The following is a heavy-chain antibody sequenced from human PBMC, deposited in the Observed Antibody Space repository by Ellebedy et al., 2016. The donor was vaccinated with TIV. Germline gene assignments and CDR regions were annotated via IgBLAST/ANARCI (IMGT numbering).Heavy chain of an antibody. CDR3: ARVEPFYCSSTSCKNLGSDY. CDR2: ISSSSSYI. J-gene: IGHJ4*02. CDR1: GFTFNSYS. V-gene: IGHV3-21*01. Sequence: GESLKISXAASGFTFNSYSMNWVRQAPAKGLEWVSSISSSSSYIYYADSVKGRFTISRDNAKNSLYLQMNSLRAEDTAVYYCARVEPFYCSSTSCKNLGSDYWGQGTLVTVSS. D-gene: IGHD2-2*01.